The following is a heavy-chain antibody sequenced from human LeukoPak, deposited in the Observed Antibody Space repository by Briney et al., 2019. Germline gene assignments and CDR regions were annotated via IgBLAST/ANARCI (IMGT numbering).Heavy chain of an antibody. D-gene: IGHD2-8*01. V-gene: IGHV3-30-3*01. J-gene: IGHJ3*02. CDR2: ISYDGSNK. CDR1: GFTFSSYA. Sequence: PGGSLRLSCAASGFTFSSYAMHWVRQAPGKGLEWVAVISYDGSNKYYADSVKGRFTISRDNSKNTLYLQMNSLRAEDTAVYYCASLPSVLMVYAPPHDAFDIWGQGTMVTVSS. CDR3: ASLPSVLMVYAPPHDAFDI.